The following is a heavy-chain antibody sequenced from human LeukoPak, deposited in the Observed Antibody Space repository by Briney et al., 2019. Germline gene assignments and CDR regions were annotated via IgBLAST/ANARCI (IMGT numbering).Heavy chain of an antibody. CDR3: ARAPSEIGGYYPEYFRH. D-gene: IGHD3-22*01. CDR2: IKSDGST. CDR1: GFTFSPYW. V-gene: IGHV3-74*01. J-gene: IGHJ1*01. Sequence: GSLRLSCAASGFTFSPYWMHWVRQAPGKGLVWVSRIKSDGSTNYADSVKGRFTISRDNAKNTVSLQMNSLRAEDTGVYFCARAPSEIGGYYPEYFRHWGQGTLVTVSS.